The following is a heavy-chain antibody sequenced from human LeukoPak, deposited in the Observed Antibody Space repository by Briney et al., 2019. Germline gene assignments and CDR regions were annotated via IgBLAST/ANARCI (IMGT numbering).Heavy chain of an antibody. CDR3: ARSNSGSYRELDY. V-gene: IGHV4-61*02. J-gene: IGHJ4*02. D-gene: IGHD1-26*01. CDR1: GGSINSGSYF. CDR2: IYTSGIT. Sequence: PSQTLSLTCTVSGGSINSGSYFWSWIRQPAGKGLEWIGRIYTSGITNYNSSLMRRATISIATSKNQFSLKLSSVTAADTAVYYCARSNSGSYRELDYGGQGALVTVSS.